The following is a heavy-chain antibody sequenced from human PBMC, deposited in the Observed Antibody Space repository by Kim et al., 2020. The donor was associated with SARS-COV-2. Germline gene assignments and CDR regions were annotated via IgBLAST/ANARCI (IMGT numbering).Heavy chain of an antibody. J-gene: IGHJ4*02. D-gene: IGHD6-13*01. Sequence: GESLKISCKGSGYSFTSYWIGWVRQMPGKGLEWMGIIYPGDSDTRYSPSFQDQVTISADKSISTAYLQWSSLKASDTAMYYCARRAVAAAGTRYFDYWGQGTLVTVSS. CDR2: IYPGDSDT. CDR3: ARRAVAAAGTRYFDY. V-gene: IGHV5-51*01. CDR1: GYSFTSYW.